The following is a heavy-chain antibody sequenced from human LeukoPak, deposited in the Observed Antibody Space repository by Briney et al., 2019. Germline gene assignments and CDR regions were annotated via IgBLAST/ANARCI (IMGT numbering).Heavy chain of an antibody. Sequence: GGSLRLSCAGSGFTFSNYAMNWVRQAPGKGLEWVSAISGSGGSTYYADSVKGRFTISRDNSKNTLYLQMNSLRAEDTAVYYCAKDHGNVHRDFDSWGQGTLVTVSS. V-gene: IGHV3-23*01. CDR3: AKDHGNVHRDFDS. D-gene: IGHD1-1*01. J-gene: IGHJ4*02. CDR2: ISGSGGST. CDR1: GFTFSNYA.